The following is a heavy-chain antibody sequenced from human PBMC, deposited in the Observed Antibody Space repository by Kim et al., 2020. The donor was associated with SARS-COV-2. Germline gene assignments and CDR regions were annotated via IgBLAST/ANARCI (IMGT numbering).Heavy chain of an antibody. V-gene: IGHV1-46*01. Sequence: ASVKVSCKASGYTFTSYYMHWVRQAPGQGLEWMGIINPSGGSTSYAQKFQGRVTMTRDTSTSTVYMELSSLRSEDTAVYYCARDSASIAARRSVGYFDLWGRGTLVTVSS. CDR1: GYTFTSYY. D-gene: IGHD6-6*01. CDR3: ARDSASIAARRSVGYFDL. J-gene: IGHJ2*01. CDR2: INPSGGST.